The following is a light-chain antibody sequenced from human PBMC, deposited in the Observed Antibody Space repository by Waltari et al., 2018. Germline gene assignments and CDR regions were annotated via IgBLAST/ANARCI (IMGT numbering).Light chain of an antibody. V-gene: IGKV3D-15*01. Sequence: EIVMTQSPVTLSVSPGEVATLSCKASQSVSSKLAWYGQKPGQPPRLLIYGGSTRATGIPARFSGSGSGTEFTLTISSLQSEDFAVYYCQQYNNWPLTFGGGTKVEIK. CDR3: QQYNNWPLT. J-gene: IGKJ4*01. CDR1: QSVSSK. CDR2: GGS.